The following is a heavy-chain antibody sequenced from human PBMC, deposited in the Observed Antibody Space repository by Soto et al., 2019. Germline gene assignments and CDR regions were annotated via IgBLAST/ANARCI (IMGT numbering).Heavy chain of an antibody. CDR2: INLSGST. J-gene: IGHJ4*02. CDR1: GGSFSGYY. D-gene: IGHD3-16*01. Sequence: SETLSLTCAVYGGSFSGYYWSWIRQPPGKGLEWIGEINLSGSTNYNPSLKSRVTISVDTSKNQFSLKLSSVTAADTAMYYCARGFGVGPPLHFMEVPAAVDYWGQGTLVTVSS. CDR3: ARGFGVGPPLHFMEVPAAVDY. V-gene: IGHV4-34*01.